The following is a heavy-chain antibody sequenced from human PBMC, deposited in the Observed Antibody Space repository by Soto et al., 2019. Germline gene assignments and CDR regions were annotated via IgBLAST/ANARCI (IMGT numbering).Heavy chain of an antibody. J-gene: IGHJ6*02. V-gene: IGHV6-1*01. CDR3: ARGSRLRPGDYYGMDV. CDR2: TYYRSKWYN. D-gene: IGHD6-25*01. Sequence: SETLSLTCAISGDSVSSNSAAWNWIRQSPSRGLEWLGRTYYRSKWYNDYAVSVKSRITINPDTSKNQFSLQLNSVTPEDTAVYYCARGSRLRPGDYYGMDVWGQGTTVTVSS. CDR1: GDSVSSNSAA.